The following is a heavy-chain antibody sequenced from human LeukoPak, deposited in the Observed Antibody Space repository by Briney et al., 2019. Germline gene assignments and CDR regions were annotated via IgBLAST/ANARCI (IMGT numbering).Heavy chain of an antibody. CDR3: ARAYYYDSSGPDAFDI. CDR1: GYSFTSYW. CDR2: IYPGDSDT. V-gene: IGHV5-51*01. J-gene: IGHJ3*02. Sequence: GESLKISCKGSGYSFTSYWIGWVRQMPGKGLEWMGIIYPGDSDTRYSPSFQGQVTISADKSIGTAYLQWSSLKASDTAMYYCARAYYYDSSGPDAFDIWGQGTMVTVSS. D-gene: IGHD3-22*01.